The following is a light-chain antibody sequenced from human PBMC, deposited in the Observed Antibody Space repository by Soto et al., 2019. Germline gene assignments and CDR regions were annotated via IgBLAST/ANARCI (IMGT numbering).Light chain of an antibody. CDR2: SAS. V-gene: IGKV1-9*01. CDR3: QQLSRYPLT. CDR1: QALSNY. Sequence: ASVGDTVTITCRASQALSNYLAWYQQEPGKAPDLLIYSASTLQSGVPSRFSGSGSETEFSLTIRALQPEDFATYYCQQLSRYPLTFGGGTKVDIK. J-gene: IGKJ4*01.